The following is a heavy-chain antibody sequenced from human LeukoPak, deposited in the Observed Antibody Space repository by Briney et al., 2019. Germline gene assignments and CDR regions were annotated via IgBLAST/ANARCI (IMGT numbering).Heavy chain of an antibody. J-gene: IGHJ4*02. D-gene: IGHD5-12*01. Sequence: EASVKVSCKASGFTFSSHYMYWVRQAPGQGLEWMGMINPSFGSTSSAQKFQGRVTMTRDTSTSTVYMELSSLRSEDTAVYYCARTRAYSGYASLDYWGQGTLVTVSS. CDR2: INPSFGST. V-gene: IGHV1-46*01. CDR1: GFTFSSHY. CDR3: ARTRAYSGYASLDY.